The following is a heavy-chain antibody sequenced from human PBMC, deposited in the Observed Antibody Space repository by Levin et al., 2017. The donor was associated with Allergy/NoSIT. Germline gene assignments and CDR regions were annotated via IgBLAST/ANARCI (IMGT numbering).Heavy chain of an antibody. CDR1: GFTFSSYG. V-gene: IGHV3-30*18. Sequence: GESLKISCAASGFTFSSYGMHWVRQAPGKGLEWVAVISYDGSNKYYADSVKGRFTISRDNSKNTLYLQMNSLRAEDTAVYYCAKGRVVITLQYFDYWGQGTLVTVSS. D-gene: IGHD3-22*01. CDR2: ISYDGSNK. J-gene: IGHJ4*02. CDR3: AKGRVVITLQYFDY.